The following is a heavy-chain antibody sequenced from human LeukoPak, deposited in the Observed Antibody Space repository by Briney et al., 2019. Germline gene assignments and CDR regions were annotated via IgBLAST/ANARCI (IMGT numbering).Heavy chain of an antibody. J-gene: IGHJ4*02. CDR1: GFTFCRFW. CDR3: ARDQRPSCLGGICYSGDY. Sequence: SGGSLTLSCAVSGFTFCRFWMSWARHAPGRGREWVENKTQDGSEKYYVGSVKGRFTISRDNAKNSLYLQMNSLRAEDTAVYYCARDQRPSCLGGICYSGDYWGQGTLVTVTS. CDR2: KTQDGSEK. V-gene: IGHV3-7*01. D-gene: IGHD2-15*01.